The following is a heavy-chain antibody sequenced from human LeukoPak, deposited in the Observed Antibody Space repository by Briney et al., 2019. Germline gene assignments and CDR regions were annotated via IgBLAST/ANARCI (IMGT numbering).Heavy chain of an antibody. CDR3: ARADIIVVAGATPVGSGFEY. D-gene: IGHD2-15*01. V-gene: IGHV1-2*02. CDR1: GFTFTGYY. Sequence: GASVKVSCKASGFTFTGYYIHWVRQAPGQGLEWMGWINPNNGGTNIAQKFQGRVTMTRDTSTSTAYMELQSLTSDDTAVYYCARADIIVVAGATPVGSGFEYWGQGALITVS. J-gene: IGHJ4*02. CDR2: INPNNGGT.